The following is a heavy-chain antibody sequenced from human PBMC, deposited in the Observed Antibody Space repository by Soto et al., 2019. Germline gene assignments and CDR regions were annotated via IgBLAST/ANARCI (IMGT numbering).Heavy chain of an antibody. J-gene: IGHJ4*02. CDR1: GFTFSSYW. D-gene: IGHD3-10*01. Sequence: EVQLVESGGGLVQPGGSLRLSCAASGFTFSSYWMHWVRQAPGKGLVWVSRIKSDGSNINYADSVKGRFTISRDNAKNTLYLQMNRLRAEDTVIYYCARGGFSGSGSFIQGDYWGQGTLVTVSS. V-gene: IGHV3-74*01. CDR3: ARGGFSGSGSFIQGDY. CDR2: IKSDGSNI.